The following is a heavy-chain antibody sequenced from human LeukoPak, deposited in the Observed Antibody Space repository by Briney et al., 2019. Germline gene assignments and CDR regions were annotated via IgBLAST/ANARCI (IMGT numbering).Heavy chain of an antibody. J-gene: IGHJ4*02. CDR1: GFTFSSYW. CDR3: AREIDGIDY. V-gene: IGHV3-7*01. CDR2: IKQDGSEK. D-gene: IGHD5-24*01. Sequence: GRSLRLSCAASGFTFSSYWVSWVRQAPGKGLEWVANIKQDGSEKYYVDSVKGRFTISRDNAKNSLYLQMNSLRAEDTAVYYCAREIDGIDYWGQGTLVTVSS.